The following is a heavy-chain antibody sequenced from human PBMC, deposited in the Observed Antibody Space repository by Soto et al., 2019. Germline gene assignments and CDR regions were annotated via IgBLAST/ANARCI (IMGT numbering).Heavy chain of an antibody. V-gene: IGHV4-59*01. CDR3: ARDKQVGTSWYGTTYYYSGMDV. CDR1: GGKIGSYY. Sequence: PSELKPHTNTVFGGKIGSYYWSRIRKEQGKGLEWIGYIYYSASPNYHPSLKSRVTISVDTSKNQSSLKLRSVTAADTAVYYCARDKQVGTSWYGTTYYYSGMDVWGQGTTVTVSS. D-gene: IGHD6-13*01. J-gene: IGHJ6*02. CDR2: IYYSASP.